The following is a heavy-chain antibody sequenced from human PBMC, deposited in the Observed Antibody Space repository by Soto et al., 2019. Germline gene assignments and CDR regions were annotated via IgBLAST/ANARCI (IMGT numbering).Heavy chain of an antibody. Sequence: QVQLVESGEGVVQPGRSLRLSCAASGFTFSSYGMHWVCQAPGKGLEWVAVRWYDGSNKYYADSVKGRFTISRDNSKNTLYLQMNSLRAEDTAVYYCARERCTSCLNGYYYYYYMHVWGKGTTVTVSS. J-gene: IGHJ6*03. D-gene: IGHD2-2*01. CDR1: GFTFSSYG. CDR2: RWYDGSNK. V-gene: IGHV3-33*01. CDR3: ARERCTSCLNGYYYYYYMHV.